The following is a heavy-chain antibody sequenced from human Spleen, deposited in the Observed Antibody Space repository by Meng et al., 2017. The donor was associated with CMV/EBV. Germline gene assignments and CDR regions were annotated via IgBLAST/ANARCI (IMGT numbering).Heavy chain of an antibody. V-gene: IGHV3-53*01. CDR2: IYSGGST. CDR3: AKVGCSSTSCHIDC. Sequence: GESLKISCAASGFTVSSNYMSWVRQAPGKGLEWVSVIYSGGSTYYADSVKGRFTISRDNSKNTLYLQMNSLRAEDTAVYYCAKVGCSSTSCHIDCWGQGTLVTVSS. CDR1: GFTVSSNY. J-gene: IGHJ4*02. D-gene: IGHD2-2*02.